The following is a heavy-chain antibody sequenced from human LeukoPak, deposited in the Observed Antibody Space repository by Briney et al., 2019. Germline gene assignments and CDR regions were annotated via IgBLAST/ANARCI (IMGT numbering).Heavy chain of an antibody. D-gene: IGHD3-10*01. CDR2: ISSSGSTI. Sequence: PGGSLRLSCAASGFTFSSYEMNWVRQAPGKGLEWVSYISSSGSTIYYADSVKGRFTISRDNAKNSLYLQMNSLRAEDTAVYYCGRDALFGSRPDVFDIWGQGTMVTVSS. J-gene: IGHJ3*02. CDR3: GRDALFGSRPDVFDI. CDR1: GFTFSSYE. V-gene: IGHV3-48*03.